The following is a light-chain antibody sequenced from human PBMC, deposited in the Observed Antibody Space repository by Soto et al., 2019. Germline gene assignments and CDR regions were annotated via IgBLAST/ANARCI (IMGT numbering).Light chain of an antibody. CDR2: LEGSGSY. CDR1: SGHSSYI. CDR3: ETWASNRYV. V-gene: IGLV4-60*03. Sequence: QSVLTQSSSASASLGSSVKLTCTLSSGHSSYIIAWHQQQPGKAPRYLMKLEGSGSYNKGSGVPDRFSGSSSGADRYLTISNRQSEDEADYYCETWASNRYVFGTGTKLTVL. J-gene: IGLJ1*01.